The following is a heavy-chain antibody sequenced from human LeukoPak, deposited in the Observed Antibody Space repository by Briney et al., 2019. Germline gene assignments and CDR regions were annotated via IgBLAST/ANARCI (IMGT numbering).Heavy chain of an antibody. V-gene: IGHV3-23*01. CDR3: AKDPKTTVTTSYYFDY. Sequence: GGSLRLSCAASGFTFSSYAMSWVRQAPGKGLEWVSAISGSGGSTYYADSVKGRFTIPRDNSKNTLYLQMNSLRAEDTAVYYCAKDPKTTVTTSYYFDYRGQGTLVTVSS. D-gene: IGHD4-17*01. J-gene: IGHJ4*02. CDR2: ISGSGGST. CDR1: GFTFSSYA.